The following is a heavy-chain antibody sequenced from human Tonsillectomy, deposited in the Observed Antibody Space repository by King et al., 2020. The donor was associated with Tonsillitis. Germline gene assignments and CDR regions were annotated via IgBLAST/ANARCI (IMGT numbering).Heavy chain of an antibody. V-gene: IGHV1-18*04. CDR3: ARSGWDYGDTRAFDS. CDR2: ISAYNGNT. D-gene: IGHD4-17*01. J-gene: IGHJ4*02. CDR1: GYTFTSYG. Sequence: VQLVESGVEVKKPGASVKVSCKASGYTFTSYGISWVRQAPGQGLEWMAWISAYNGNTNYAQKLQGRVTMTTDISTSTAYMELRSLRSDDTAVYYCARSGWDYGDTRAFDSWGQGTLVSVSS.